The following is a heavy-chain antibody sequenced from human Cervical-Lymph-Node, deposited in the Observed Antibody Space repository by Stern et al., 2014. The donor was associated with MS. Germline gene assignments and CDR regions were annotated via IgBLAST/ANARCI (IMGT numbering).Heavy chain of an antibody. CDR3: ARDRRDGYNYHFDY. V-gene: IGHV1-69*01. D-gene: IGHD5-24*01. CDR2: IIPIFCTA. Sequence: QVQLGQSGAEVKKPGSSVKVSCKASGGTFSSYAISWVRQAPGQGLEWMGGIIPIFCTANYAQKFQGRVTITADESTSTAYMELSSLRSEDTAVYYCARDRRDGYNYHFDYWGQGTLVTVSS. CDR1: GGTFSSYA. J-gene: IGHJ4*02.